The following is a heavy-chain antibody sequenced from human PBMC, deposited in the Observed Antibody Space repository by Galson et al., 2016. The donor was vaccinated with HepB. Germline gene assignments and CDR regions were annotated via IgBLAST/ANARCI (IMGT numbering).Heavy chain of an antibody. CDR2: IFGDNDR. V-gene: IGHV2-5*02. J-gene: IGHJ5*02. CDR1: GFSLSSRRVA. Sequence: PALVKPTQTLTLTCTLSGFSLSSRRVAVGWIRQPPGKALEWLALIFGDNDRRYRSSLKSRLTISRDTSKNQVFLTMTNMDPADTATYFCARAAVVEPADNNGFDLWGHGTLVTVSS. CDR3: ARAAVVEPADNNGFDL. D-gene: IGHD2-2*01.